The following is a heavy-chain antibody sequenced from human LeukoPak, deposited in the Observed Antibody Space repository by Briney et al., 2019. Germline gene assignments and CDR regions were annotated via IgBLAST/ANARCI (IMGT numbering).Heavy chain of an antibody. CDR3: ARVLPQGPYYYHGMDV. D-gene: IGHD5-18*01. CDR1: SYTFTNYG. V-gene: IGHV1-18*01. J-gene: IGHJ6*02. CDR2: ISPYNGNT. Sequence: ASVKVSCKASSYTFTNYGIVWVRQAPGQGLEWMGWISPYNGNTNYADNLQDRVTMTADTSTSTAYMELRSLRSDDTAVYYCARVLPQGPYYYHGMDVWGQGTTVTVSS.